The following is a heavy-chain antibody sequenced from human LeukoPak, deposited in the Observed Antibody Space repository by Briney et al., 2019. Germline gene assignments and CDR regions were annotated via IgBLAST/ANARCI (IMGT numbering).Heavy chain of an antibody. CDR1: GFTFSSYA. CDR3: AKSPSSGDYFDY. D-gene: IGHD3-22*01. CDR2: ISGSGGST. V-gene: IGHV3-23*01. Sequence: QAGGSLRLSCAASGFTFSSYAMSWVRQAPGRGLEWVSGISGSGGSTYYADSVKGRFTISRDNSKNTLYLQINSLRAEDTAVYYCAKSPSSGDYFDYWGQGTLVTVSS. J-gene: IGHJ4*02.